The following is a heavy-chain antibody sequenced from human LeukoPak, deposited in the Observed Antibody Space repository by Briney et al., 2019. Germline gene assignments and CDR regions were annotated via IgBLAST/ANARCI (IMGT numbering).Heavy chain of an antibody. CDR1: GFSFSSYG. CDR2: IRYDGSNK. D-gene: IGHD2-15*01. V-gene: IGHV3-30*02. J-gene: IGHJ4*01. CDR3: AKPAQRYCSGGSCYATYFDY. Sequence: PGGSLRLSCAASGFSFSSYGMHWVRQAPGKWLEWVAFIRYDGSNKYYADSVKGRFTISRDNSKNTLYLQMNSLRAEDTAVYYRAKPAQRYCSGGSCYATYFDYWGHGTLVTVSS.